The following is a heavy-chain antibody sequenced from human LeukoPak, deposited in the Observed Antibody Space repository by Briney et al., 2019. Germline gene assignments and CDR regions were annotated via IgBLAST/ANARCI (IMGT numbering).Heavy chain of an antibody. Sequence: GGSLRLSCAASGFTFDDYGTSWVRQAPGKGLEWVSGINWNGGSTGYADSVKGRFTIARDNAKNSLYLQMNSLRGEDAAVYYCARDPKWELLPYFDYWGQGTLVTVSS. CDR1: GFTFDDYG. J-gene: IGHJ4*02. V-gene: IGHV3-20*04. CDR3: ARDPKWELLPYFDY. D-gene: IGHD1-26*01. CDR2: INWNGGST.